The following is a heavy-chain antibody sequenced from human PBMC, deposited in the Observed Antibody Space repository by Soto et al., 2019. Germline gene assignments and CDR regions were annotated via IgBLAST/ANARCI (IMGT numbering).Heavy chain of an antibody. CDR3: ARVNDFTYYYYGMDV. CDR2: IIPIFGSA. CDR1: GGTFSSYA. Sequence: QVQLVQSGAEVKKPGSSVKVSCKTSGGTFSSYALSWVRQAPGQGLEWMGGIIPIFGSANYAQKYQGRVTITADKSTRTAYMELSSLRAEDTAVYYCARVNDFTYYYYGMDVWGQGTTVTVSS. V-gene: IGHV1-69*06. D-gene: IGHD3-3*01. J-gene: IGHJ6*02.